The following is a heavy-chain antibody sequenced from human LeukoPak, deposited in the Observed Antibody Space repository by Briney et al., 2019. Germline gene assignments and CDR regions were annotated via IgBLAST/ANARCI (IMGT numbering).Heavy chain of an antibody. CDR1: GYTFTSYY. J-gene: IGHJ3*02. D-gene: IGHD3-9*01. V-gene: IGHV1-24*01. CDR3: ASTTDYDILTGNDAFDI. CDR2: FDPEDDET. Sequence: ASVKVSCKASGYTFTSYYMHWVRQAPGKGLEWMGGFDPEDDETIYAQKFQGRVTMTEDISTDTAYMELSSLRSDDTAVYYCASTTDYDILTGNDAFDIWGQGTMVTVSS.